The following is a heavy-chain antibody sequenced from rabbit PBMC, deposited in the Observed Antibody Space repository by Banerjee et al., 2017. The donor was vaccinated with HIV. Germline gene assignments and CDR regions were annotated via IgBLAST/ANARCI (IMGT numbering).Heavy chain of an antibody. V-gene: IGHV1S45*01. CDR1: GFDFSSNA. Sequence: QEQLEESGGGLVKPEGSLTLTCKDSGFDFSSNAMCWFRQAPGKGLEWIACIYSGNGCTYYASWAKGRFTISKTSSTTVTLQMTSLTVADTATYFCARSMTVVIRAFDLWGQGTLVTVS. J-gene: IGHJ3*01. CDR3: ARSMTVVIRAFDL. D-gene: IGHD2-1*01. CDR2: IYSGNGCT.